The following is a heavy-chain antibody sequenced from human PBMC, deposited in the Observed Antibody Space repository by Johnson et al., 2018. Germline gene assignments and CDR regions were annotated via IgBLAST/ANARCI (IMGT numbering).Heavy chain of an antibody. J-gene: IGHJ4*02. Sequence: QVQLQESGPGLVKPSDPLSLPCIVSGGSISSSYWSWIRQPPGKGLEWIGYISYSGSTGYNPAIKSPVTLPVDTSKNQFSLKLSSVTAGSTAVYYCARELWVSRTHYLDYWGQGNLVPVSS. V-gene: IGHV4-59*01. CDR1: GGSISSSY. D-gene: IGHD7-27*01. CDR2: ISYSGST. CDR3: ARELWVSRTHYLDY.